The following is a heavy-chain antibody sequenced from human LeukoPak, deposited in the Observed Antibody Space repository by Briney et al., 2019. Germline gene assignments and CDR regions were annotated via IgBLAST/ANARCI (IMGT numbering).Heavy chain of an antibody. Sequence: GSLRLSCAGSGIMVRSYWVSLVRLAPGEGLEWVANIKEDGTETYYVDSVKGRFTISRDNAKNSLYLQMNSLRVEDTAVYYCAKEGRSLQTYWGQGALVTVSS. CDR3: AKEGRSLQTY. D-gene: IGHD5-24*01. CDR1: GIMVRSYW. J-gene: IGHJ4*02. V-gene: IGHV3-7*03. CDR2: IKEDGTET.